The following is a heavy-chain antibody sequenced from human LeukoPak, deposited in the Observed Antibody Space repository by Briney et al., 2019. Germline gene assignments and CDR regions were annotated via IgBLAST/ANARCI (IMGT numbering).Heavy chain of an antibody. V-gene: IGHV3-7*01. D-gene: IGHD1-26*01. CDR2: INQDRSER. CDR1: GFTFTTYW. J-gene: IGHJ2*01. Sequence: PGGSLRLSCAASGFTFTTYWMSWVRQAPGKGLEWVAIINQDRSERYYVDSVKGRFTISRDNAKNSLFLQMNTLRADDTAVYYCARDKLVGATTGSYFDLWGRGALVTVSS. CDR3: ARDKLVGATTGSYFDL.